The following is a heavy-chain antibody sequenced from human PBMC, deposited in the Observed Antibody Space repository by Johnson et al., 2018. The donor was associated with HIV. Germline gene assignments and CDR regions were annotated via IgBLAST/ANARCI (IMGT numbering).Heavy chain of an antibody. Sequence: VQLVESGGGVVRPGGSLRLSCVASGFTFDDYGMSWVRQAPGKGLEWVSGINWNGGRRGYVDSVNGRFTISRDNARNSLHLEMNSLGAEDTALYFCSRSLKWELGLEDWDAIDIWGQGTMVTVSA. CDR3: SRSLKWELGLEDWDAIDI. CDR2: INWNGGRR. J-gene: IGHJ3*02. V-gene: IGHV3-20*04. CDR1: GFTFDDYG. D-gene: IGHD1-26*01.